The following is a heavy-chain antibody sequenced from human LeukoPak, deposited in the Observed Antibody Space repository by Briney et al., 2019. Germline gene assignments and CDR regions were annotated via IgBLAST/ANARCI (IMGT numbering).Heavy chain of an antibody. V-gene: IGHV1-18*01. CDR2: ISAYNGNT. J-gene: IGHJ4*02. CDR3: ARRGYCSGGSCYSRWSIDY. D-gene: IGHD2-15*01. CDR1: GYTFTSYG. Sequence: ASVKVSCTASGYTFTSYGISWVRQAPGQGLEWMGWISAYNGNTNYAQKLQGRVTMTTDTSTSTAYMELRSLRSDDTAVYYCARRGYCSGGSCYSRWSIDYWDQGTLVTVSS.